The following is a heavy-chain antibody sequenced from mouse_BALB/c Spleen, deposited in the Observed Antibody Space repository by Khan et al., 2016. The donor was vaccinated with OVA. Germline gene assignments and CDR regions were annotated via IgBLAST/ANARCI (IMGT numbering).Heavy chain of an antibody. J-gene: IGHJ2*01. D-gene: IGHD1-1*01. Sequence: VQLKESGPGLVKPSQSLSLTCSVTGYSITSGYNWNWIRQFPGNKLEWMGYISYDGSNNYNPSLKNRISITRETSKNQFFLKLNSVTTEDTATYYCARDYFGNGYFDYWGQGTTLTVSS. CDR2: ISYDGSN. CDR3: ARDYFGNGYFDY. CDR1: GYSITSGYN. V-gene: IGHV3-6*02.